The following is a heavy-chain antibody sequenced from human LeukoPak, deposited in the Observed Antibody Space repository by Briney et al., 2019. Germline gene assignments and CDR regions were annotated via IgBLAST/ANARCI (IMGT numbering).Heavy chain of an antibody. CDR2: ISGSSDSI. Sequence: GGSLRLSCVAYEFTFSSYAMSWVRQAPGKGLEWVSVISGSSDSIYYADSVKGRFTISRDNSKNTLYLQMNSLRAEDTAVYYCAKDLGSYGFIWGQGTLVTVSS. CDR3: AKDLGSYGFI. V-gene: IGHV3-23*01. CDR1: EFTFSSYA. J-gene: IGHJ4*02. D-gene: IGHD5-18*01.